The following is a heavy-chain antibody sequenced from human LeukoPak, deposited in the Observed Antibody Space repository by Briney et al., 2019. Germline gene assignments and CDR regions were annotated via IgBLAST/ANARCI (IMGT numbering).Heavy chain of an antibody. CDR1: GFTFSSYW. J-gene: IGHJ6*03. Sequence: GGSLRLSCAASGFTFSSYWMHWVRQAPGKGLVWVSRINTDGSSTSYADSVKGRFTISRDNAKNSLFLQMNSLRAEDTAVYYCARARTSPSSLDYYYYMDVWGKGTTVTVSS. CDR3: ARARTSPSSLDYYYYMDV. CDR2: INTDGSST. V-gene: IGHV3-74*01.